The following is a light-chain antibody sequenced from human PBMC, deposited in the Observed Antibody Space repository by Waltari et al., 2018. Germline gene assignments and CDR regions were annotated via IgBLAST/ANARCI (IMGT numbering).Light chain of an antibody. V-gene: IGLV1-44*01. Sequence: QSVLAQPPSAPGTPGQRITISCSGSNSHIGSNTVNWYKQFPGTAPRLLIYSNNQRPSGVPDRFSASKSGSSAALAIYGLHSEDEADYYCSTWDDRLTGVVFGGGTKVTVL. CDR2: SNN. J-gene: IGLJ2*01. CDR1: NSHIGSNT. CDR3: STWDDRLTGVV.